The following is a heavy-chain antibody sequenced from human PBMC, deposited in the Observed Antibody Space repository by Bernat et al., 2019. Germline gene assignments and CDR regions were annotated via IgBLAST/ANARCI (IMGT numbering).Heavy chain of an antibody. CDR2: INHSGST. Sequence: QVQLQQWGAGLLKPSETPSLTCAVYGGSFSGYYWTWIRQPPGKGLEWIGEINHSGSTNYNPSLKSRVTISVDTSKNQFSLKLSSVTAADTAVYYCAGGKGVVTAIWGQGTLVTVSS. V-gene: IGHV4-34*01. J-gene: IGHJ4*02. CDR3: AGGKGVVTAI. D-gene: IGHD2-21*02. CDR1: GGSFSGYY.